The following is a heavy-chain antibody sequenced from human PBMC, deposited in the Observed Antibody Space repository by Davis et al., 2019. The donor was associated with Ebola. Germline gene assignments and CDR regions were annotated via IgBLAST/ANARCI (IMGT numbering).Heavy chain of an antibody. Sequence: SETLSLTCDVSVDSISSNYHYWTWVRQPPGKGLEWIGFIDQTGNTYYDPSMKSRVVISRDTSRNQFSLTLNSVTVADTAVYYCARETGDPPGTRLDFWGQGTLVTVSS. D-gene: IGHD2-21*02. V-gene: IGHV4-30-4*01. CDR3: ARETGDPPGTRLDF. CDR2: IDQTGNT. J-gene: IGHJ4*02. CDR1: VDSISSNYHY.